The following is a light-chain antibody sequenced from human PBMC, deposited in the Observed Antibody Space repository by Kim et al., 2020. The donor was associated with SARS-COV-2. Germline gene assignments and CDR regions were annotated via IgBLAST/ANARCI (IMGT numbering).Light chain of an antibody. V-gene: IGKV1-5*03. J-gene: IGKJ1*01. CDR3: QQYHTHST. CDR2: QAS. Sequence: SASGGDTVTITGRASQSGHIWLAWYQQIPGEAPKLLIHQASNVQSGVPSRFSGRGSGSEFTLTINSLQSGDFATYYCQQYHTHSTFGQGTKVDIK. CDR1: QSGHIW.